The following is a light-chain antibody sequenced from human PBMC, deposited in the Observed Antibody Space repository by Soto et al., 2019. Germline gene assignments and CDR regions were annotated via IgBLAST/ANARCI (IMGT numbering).Light chain of an antibody. V-gene: IGKV1-5*03. CDR1: QSISSW. CDR3: QQFNSYSWT. CDR2: KAS. Sequence: DIHMSQSPSTLSSSLGDRGTITFLASQSISSWLAWYQRKPGKAPKLLIYKASNLESGVPSRFSGSGSGTEFTLTISSLQADDFATYYCQQFNSYSWTFGQGTKVDIK. J-gene: IGKJ1*01.